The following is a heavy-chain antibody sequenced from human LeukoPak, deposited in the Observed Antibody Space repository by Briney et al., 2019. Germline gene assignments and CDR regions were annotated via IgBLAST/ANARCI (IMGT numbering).Heavy chain of an antibody. J-gene: IGHJ4*02. Sequence: SGTLSLTCAVSGGSISSNNWWSWVRQPPGKGLEWIGEIYHSGSTNYNPSLKSRVTISVDTSKNQFSLKLSSVTAADTAVYYCARDGAAAGWYDYWGQGTLVTVSS. D-gene: IGHD6-13*01. CDR2: IYHSGST. CDR1: GGSISSNNW. CDR3: ARDGAAAGWYDY. V-gene: IGHV4-4*02.